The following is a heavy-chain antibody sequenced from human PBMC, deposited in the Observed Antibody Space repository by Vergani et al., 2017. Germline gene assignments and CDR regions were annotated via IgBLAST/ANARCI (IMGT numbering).Heavy chain of an antibody. D-gene: IGHD3-9*01. CDR2: INPIFGTA. CDR3: ACTCCDMLTSVVYYCDGMDV. V-gene: IGHV1-69*13. J-gene: IGHJ6*02. CDR1: GGTFSSYA. Sequence: QVQLVQSGAEVKKPGSSVKVSCKASGGTFSSYAISWVRQAPGQGLEWMGRINPIFGTANYAQKFQGRVTITADESTSTAYMELSSLRSEDRAVYYCACTCCDMLTSVVYYCDGMDVWGQGTTVTVSS.